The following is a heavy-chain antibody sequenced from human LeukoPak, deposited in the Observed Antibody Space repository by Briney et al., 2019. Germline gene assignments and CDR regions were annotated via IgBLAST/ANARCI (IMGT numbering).Heavy chain of an antibody. Sequence: ASVKVSCKASGYTFTGYYMHWVRQAPGQGPEWMGWINPNSGGTNYAQKFQGRVTMTRDTSLSTVYMELSRLRSDDTAVYYCATQATTGWHFSWGQGTLVTVSS. CDR2: INPNSGGT. D-gene: IGHD6-19*01. J-gene: IGHJ5*02. V-gene: IGHV1-2*02. CDR1: GYTFTGYY. CDR3: ATQATTGWHFS.